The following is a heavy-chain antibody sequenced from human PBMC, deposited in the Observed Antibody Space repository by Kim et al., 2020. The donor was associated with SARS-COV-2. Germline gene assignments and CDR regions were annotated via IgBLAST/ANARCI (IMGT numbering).Heavy chain of an antibody. J-gene: IGHJ3*02. V-gene: IGHV3-33*01. Sequence: YADSVKGRFPLARKNSKNRMYLQMNSLRAEDTAVYYCARGGTMIDDAFDIWGQGTMVTVSS. CDR3: ARGGTMIDDAFDI. D-gene: IGHD3-22*01.